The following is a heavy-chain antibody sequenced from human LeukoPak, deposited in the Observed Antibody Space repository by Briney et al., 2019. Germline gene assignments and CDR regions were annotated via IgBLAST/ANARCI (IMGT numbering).Heavy chain of an antibody. CDR2: ISVYNGNT. Sequence: GASVTVSCTASGYTFTIYDISWVRQAPGQGLEWMGWISVYNGNTNYAQKLHGRVTMTTNTSTSTAYMELRSLSSDDTAVYYCARGTDLFDYWGQGTLVTVSS. CDR3: ARGTDLFDY. V-gene: IGHV1-18*01. D-gene: IGHD2-8*02. CDR1: GYTFTIYD. J-gene: IGHJ4*02.